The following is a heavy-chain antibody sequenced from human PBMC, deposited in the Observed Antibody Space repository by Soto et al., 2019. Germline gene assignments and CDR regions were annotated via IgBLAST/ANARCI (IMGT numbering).Heavy chain of an antibody. Sequence: QVQLVQSGAEVKKPGSSVKVSCKASGGTFSSYAISWVRQAPGQGLEWMGGIIPIFGTANYAQKFQGRVTITADESTRTAYMELSSLRSEDTAVYYCARDPTVDTAMVTRARWFDPWGQGTLVTVSS. V-gene: IGHV1-69*12. J-gene: IGHJ5*02. CDR1: GGTFSSYA. CDR3: ARDPTVDTAMVTRARWFDP. CDR2: IIPIFGTA. D-gene: IGHD5-18*01.